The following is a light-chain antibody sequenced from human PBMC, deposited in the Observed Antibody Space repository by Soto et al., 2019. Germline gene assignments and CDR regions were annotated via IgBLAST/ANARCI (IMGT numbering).Light chain of an antibody. CDR1: QSVTSNY. J-gene: IGKJ5*01. Sequence: EIVMTQSPATLSLSPGERATLSCRASQSVTSNYLAWYQQKPGQAPRLLIYGASTRAAGIPDRFSGSGSGTDFTLTITRLEPEDSAVYFCQQYTGPPTTFGQGTRLEI. V-gene: IGKV3-20*01. CDR2: GAS. CDR3: QQYTGPPTT.